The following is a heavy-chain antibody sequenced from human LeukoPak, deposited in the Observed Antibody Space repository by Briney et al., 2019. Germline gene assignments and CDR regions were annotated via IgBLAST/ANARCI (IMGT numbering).Heavy chain of an antibody. V-gene: IGHV1-69*05. CDR2: IIPIFGTA. Sequence: SVKVSCKASGGTFSSYAISWVRQAPGQGLEWMGGIIPIFGTANYAQKFQGRVTITTDESTSTAYMELSSLRSEDTAAYYCVRSASDYGGNLHFQHWGQSTLVTVSS. CDR3: VRSASDYGGNLHFQH. CDR1: GGTFSSYA. J-gene: IGHJ1*01. D-gene: IGHD4-23*01.